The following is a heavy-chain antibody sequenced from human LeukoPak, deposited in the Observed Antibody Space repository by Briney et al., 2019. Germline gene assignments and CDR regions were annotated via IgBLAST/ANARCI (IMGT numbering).Heavy chain of an antibody. CDR1: GFIFSSYD. Sequence: GGSLRLSCAASGFIFSSYDMHWVRQTTGKGLEWVSGIGKGGDTYYAGSVKGRFTISRENAKSSLYLQMNSLRAGDTAVYYCTRGALGFDYWGQGTLVTVSS. CDR3: TRGALGFDY. CDR2: IGKGGDT. J-gene: IGHJ4*02. V-gene: IGHV3-13*04.